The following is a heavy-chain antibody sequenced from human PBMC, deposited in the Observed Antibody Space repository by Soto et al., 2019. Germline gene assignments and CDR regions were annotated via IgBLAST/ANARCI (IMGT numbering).Heavy chain of an antibody. D-gene: IGHD3-10*01. V-gene: IGHV3-33*01. Sequence: LRRNCAESGFTFSSYDMHWVRQAPGKGLEWVAVIWYDGSNKYYADSVKGRFTISRDNSKNTLYLQMNSLRAEDTVVYYCARGPTSKPTNYYGSGSYSDWGQGTLVTVSS. CDR2: IWYDGSNK. CDR1: GFTFSSYD. J-gene: IGHJ4*02. CDR3: ARGPTSKPTNYYGSGSYSD.